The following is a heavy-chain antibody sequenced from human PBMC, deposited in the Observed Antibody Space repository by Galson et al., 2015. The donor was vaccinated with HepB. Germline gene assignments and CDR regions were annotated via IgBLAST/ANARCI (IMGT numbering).Heavy chain of an antibody. Sequence: LSLTCTVSGGSISSSSYYWGWNRQPPGKGLEWIGSIYYSGSTYYKPSLKSRVTISVDTSKNQFSLKLSSVTTADTAVYLWSRPVPGRPAANNRYFDLWGRFTLVPVSS. V-gene: IGHV4-39*01. CDR1: GGSISSSSYY. D-gene: IGHD2-2*01. J-gene: IGHJ2*01. CDR2: IYYSGST. CDR3: SRPVPGRPAANNRYFDL.